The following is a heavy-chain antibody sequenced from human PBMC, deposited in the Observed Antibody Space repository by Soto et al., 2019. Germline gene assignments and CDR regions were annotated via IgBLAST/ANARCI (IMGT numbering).Heavy chain of an antibody. V-gene: IGHV3-7*01. CDR3: ARDKGYLDS. CDR1: RFTFSGYW. J-gene: IGHJ4*02. CDR2: INPGGSEK. D-gene: IGHD2-2*01. Sequence: EVQLVESGGGLVQPGGSLRLSCAASRFTFSGYWMSWVRQAPGKGLEWVANINPGGSEKFYVDSVKGRFTISRDNAKNSLYLQMNSLRAEDTAVYYCARDKGYLDSWGQGTLVTVSS.